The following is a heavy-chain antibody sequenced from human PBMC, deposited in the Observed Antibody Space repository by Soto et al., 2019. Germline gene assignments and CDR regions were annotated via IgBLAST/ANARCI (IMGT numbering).Heavy chain of an antibody. D-gene: IGHD5-18*01. Sequence: PSETLSLTCTVSGGSISSYYWSWIRQPPGKGLEWIGYIYHSGSTYYNPSLKSRVTISVDRSKNQFSLKLSSVTAADTAVYYCARGGYSYGSLDYWGQGTLVTVSS. CDR1: GGSISSYY. CDR2: IYHSGST. J-gene: IGHJ4*02. CDR3: ARGGYSYGSLDY. V-gene: IGHV4-59*12.